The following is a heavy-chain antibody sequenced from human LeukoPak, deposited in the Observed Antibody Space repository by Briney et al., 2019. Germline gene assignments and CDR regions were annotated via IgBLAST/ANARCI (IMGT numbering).Heavy chain of an antibody. J-gene: IGHJ4*02. CDR3: ARDLIGKKGFDY. Sequence: GGSLRLSCAASGFSFSNYYMSWVRQPPGKGLEWVANIKQDGSAKFCVDSVKGRFTISRDNAKNSLYLQMNSLTAEDTAVYYCARDLIGKKGFDYWGQGTLVTVSS. CDR2: IKQDGSAK. CDR1: GFSFSNYY. V-gene: IGHV3-7*01. D-gene: IGHD2-8*01.